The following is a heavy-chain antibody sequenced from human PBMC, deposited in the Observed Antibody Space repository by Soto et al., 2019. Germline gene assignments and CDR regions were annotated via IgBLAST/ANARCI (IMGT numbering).Heavy chain of an antibody. J-gene: IGHJ6*02. CDR1: GFSLSTSGMC. CDR2: IDWDDDK. CDR3: AGIRTTVTTHYLYGVDV. V-gene: IGHV2-70*11. Sequence: SGPTLVNPTQTLTLTCTFSGFSLSTSGMCVSWIRQPPGKALEWLARIDWDDDKYYSTSLKTRLTISKDTSKNQVVLTMTNMEPVNTATYYSAGIRTTVTTHYLYGVDVWGQGTKDT. D-gene: IGHD4-17*01.